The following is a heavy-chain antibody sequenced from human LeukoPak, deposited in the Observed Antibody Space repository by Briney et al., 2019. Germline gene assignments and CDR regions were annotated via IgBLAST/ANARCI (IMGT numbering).Heavy chain of an antibody. CDR1: GASITIGAESYH. Sequence: PSATLSLTCTVSGASITIGAESYHWGWIRQPPGKGLEWIGTIYYTGISYYNPSLESRVTSSLDTSKNQFSLKLSSVTAADTAVYYCTRGSIAYYYMDVWGKGTTVTISS. D-gene: IGHD3-22*01. J-gene: IGHJ6*03. CDR2: IYYTGIS. CDR3: TRGSIAYYYMDV. V-gene: IGHV4-39*07.